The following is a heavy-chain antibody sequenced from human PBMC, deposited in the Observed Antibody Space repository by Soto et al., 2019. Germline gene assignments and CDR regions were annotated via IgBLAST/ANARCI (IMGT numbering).Heavy chain of an antibody. Sequence: ASVKVSCKASGYTFTGYYMHWVRQAPGQGLEWMGWINPNSGGTNYAQKFQGRVTMTRDTSISTAYMELSRLRSDDTAVYYCATVYCSNAVCYPPAAFLIRGQAIM. D-gene: IGHD2-8*01. CDR1: GYTFTGYY. V-gene: IGHV1-2*02. CDR2: INPNSGGT. CDR3: ATVYCSNAVCYPPAAFLI. J-gene: IGHJ3*01.